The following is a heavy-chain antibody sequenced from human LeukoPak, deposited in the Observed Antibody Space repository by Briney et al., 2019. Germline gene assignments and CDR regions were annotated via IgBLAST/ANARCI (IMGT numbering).Heavy chain of an antibody. CDR3: ARETIAVAGRFHY. J-gene: IGHJ4*02. CDR1: GYTFTAYY. CDR2: INPNSGGT. Sequence: ASLKVSCEASGYTFTAYYMHWVRQAPGQGLEWMGWINPNSGGTDYAQKFQDRVTMTRDTSINTAYMELSRLTSDDTAVYYCARETIAVAGRFHYWGQGTLVTVSS. D-gene: IGHD6-19*01. V-gene: IGHV1-2*02.